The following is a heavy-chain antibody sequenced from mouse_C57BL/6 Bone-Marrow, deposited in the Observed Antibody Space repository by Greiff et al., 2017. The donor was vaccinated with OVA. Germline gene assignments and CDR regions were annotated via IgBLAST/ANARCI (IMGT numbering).Heavy chain of an antibody. V-gene: IGHV1-18*01. CDR2: INPNNGGT. J-gene: IGHJ3*01. Sequence: VQLQQSGPELVKPGASVKIPCKASGYTFTDYNMDWVKQSHGKSLEWIGDINPNNGGTIYNQKFKGKATLTVDKSSSTAYMELRSLTSEDTAVYYCALYDGYYVGFADWGQGTLVTVSA. D-gene: IGHD2-3*01. CDR3: ALYDGYYVGFAD. CDR1: GYTFTDYN.